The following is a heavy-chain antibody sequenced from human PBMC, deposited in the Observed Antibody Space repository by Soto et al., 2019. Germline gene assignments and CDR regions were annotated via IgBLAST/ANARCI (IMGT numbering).Heavy chain of an antibody. J-gene: IGHJ6*02. CDR3: ARSTTPDDHYAMDA. CDR1: GFTFSSYW. V-gene: IGHV3-7*01. CDR2: IKQDGSEK. Sequence: GSLRLSCAASGFTFSSYWVSWVRQAPGKGLEWVANIKQDGSEKYYVDSVKGRFTISRDNAKNSLYLQMNSLRAEDTAVYYCARSTTPDDHYAMDARGRATT. D-gene: IGHD4-4*01.